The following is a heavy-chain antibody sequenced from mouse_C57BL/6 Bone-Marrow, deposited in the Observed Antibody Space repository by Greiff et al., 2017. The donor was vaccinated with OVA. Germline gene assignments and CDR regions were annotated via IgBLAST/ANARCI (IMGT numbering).Heavy chain of an antibody. V-gene: IGHV1-81*01. J-gene: IGHJ3*01. CDR1: GYTFTSYG. CDR2: IYPRSGNT. D-gene: IGHD1-1*02. Sequence: VQLQQSGAELARPGASVKLSCKASGYTFTSYGISWVKQRTGQGLEWIGEIYPRSGNTYYNEKFKGKATLTADKSSSTAYMELSSLTSEDSAVYFCARRGGYPACFAYWGQGTLVTVSA. CDR3: ARRGGYPACFAY.